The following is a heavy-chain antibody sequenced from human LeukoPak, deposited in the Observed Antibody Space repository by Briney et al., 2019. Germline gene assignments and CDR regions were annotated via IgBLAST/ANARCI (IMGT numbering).Heavy chain of an antibody. Sequence: LKPSETLSLTCAVYGGSFSGYYWSWIRQPPGKGLEWIGEINHSGSTNYNPSLKSRVTISVDTSKNQFSLKLSSVTAADTAVYYCARDFEATRSGSFVYWGQGTLVTVSS. D-gene: IGHD3-10*01. V-gene: IGHV4-34*01. CDR3: ARDFEATRSGSFVY. CDR2: INHSGST. J-gene: IGHJ4*02. CDR1: GGSFSGYY.